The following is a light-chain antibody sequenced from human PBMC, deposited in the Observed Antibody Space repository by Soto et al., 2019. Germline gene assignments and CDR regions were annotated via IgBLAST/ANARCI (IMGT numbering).Light chain of an antibody. CDR1: QSISSL. CDR2: DAS. Sequence: IQMTQSPSTLSASVGDRVTITCRASQSISSLLAWYQQKPGKAPRLLIYDASILESGVPSRFSGSGSGTEFTLTISSLQPDDFAAYYCQQYNSYSQTFGQGTKVDIK. J-gene: IGKJ1*01. CDR3: QQYNSYSQT. V-gene: IGKV1-5*01.